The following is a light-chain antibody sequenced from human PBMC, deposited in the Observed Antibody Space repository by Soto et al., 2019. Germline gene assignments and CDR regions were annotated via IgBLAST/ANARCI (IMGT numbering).Light chain of an antibody. CDR3: HQYSSSPPEFT. Sequence: EIVLTQSPGTLSLSPGERATLSCRASQSISSNYLAWYQQRPGQAPRLLIFGASYRATGIPDRFSGSGSGTDSPLTISILEPEDFAVYYCHQYSSSPPEFTFGPGTRVESK. CDR2: GAS. CDR1: QSISSNY. J-gene: IGKJ3*01. V-gene: IGKV3-20*01.